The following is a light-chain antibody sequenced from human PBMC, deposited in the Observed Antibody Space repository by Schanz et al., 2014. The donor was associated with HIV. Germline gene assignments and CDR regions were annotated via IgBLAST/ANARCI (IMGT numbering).Light chain of an antibody. CDR1: SNDIGSYNY. V-gene: IGLV2-8*01. CDR3: LSYDRSLSGPYL. CDR2: EVT. J-gene: IGLJ1*01. Sequence: QSALTQPPSASGSPGQSVTISCIGTSNDIGSYNYVSWYQQHPGKAPKLMIYEVTKRPSGVPDRFSGSKSGTAASLAISGLQAEDEADYYCLSYDRSLSGPYLFGTGTKLTVL.